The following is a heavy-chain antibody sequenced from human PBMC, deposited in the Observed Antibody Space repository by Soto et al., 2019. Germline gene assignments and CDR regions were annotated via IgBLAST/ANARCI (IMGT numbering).Heavy chain of an antibody. Sequence: GGSLRLSCAASGFTFSSYAMHWVRQAPGKGLEWVAVISYDGSNKYYADSVKGRFTISRDNSKNTLYLQMNSLRAEDTAVYYCARDIVVVVAATLLFGMDVWGQGTTVTVSS. CDR3: ARDIVVVVAATLLFGMDV. CDR2: ISYDGSNK. D-gene: IGHD2-15*01. V-gene: IGHV3-30-3*01. J-gene: IGHJ6*02. CDR1: GFTFSSYA.